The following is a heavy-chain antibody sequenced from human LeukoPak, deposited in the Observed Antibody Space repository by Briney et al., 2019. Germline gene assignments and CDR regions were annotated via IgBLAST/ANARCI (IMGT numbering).Heavy chain of an antibody. D-gene: IGHD6-19*01. CDR1: RGSISSSSYY. CDR3: ARHDAVAGGWDFDY. CDR2: FYYSGST. V-gene: IGHV4-39*01. J-gene: IGHJ4*02. Sequence: SETLSLTCTVSRGSISSSSYYWGWIRQPPGKGLEWIGSFYYSGSTYYNPSLKSRVTISVDTSKNQFSLKLSSVTAADTAVYYCARHDAVAGGWDFDYWGQGTLVTVSS.